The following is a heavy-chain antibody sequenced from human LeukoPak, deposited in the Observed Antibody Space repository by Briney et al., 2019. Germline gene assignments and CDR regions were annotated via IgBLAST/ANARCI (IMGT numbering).Heavy chain of an antibody. Sequence: SETLSLTCTVSGGSISSSSYYWGWIRQPPGKGLEWIGSIYYSGSTYYNPSLKSRVTISVDTSKNQFSLKLSSVTAADTAVYYCARGRRNYYDSSGYYRPPFDYWGQGTLVTVSS. J-gene: IGHJ4*02. CDR1: GGSISSSSYY. CDR3: ARGRRNYYDSSGYYRPPFDY. CDR2: IYYSGST. D-gene: IGHD3-22*01. V-gene: IGHV4-39*01.